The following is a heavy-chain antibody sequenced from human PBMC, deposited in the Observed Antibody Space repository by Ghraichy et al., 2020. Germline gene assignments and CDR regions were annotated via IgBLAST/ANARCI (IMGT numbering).Heavy chain of an antibody. CDR2: INHSGST. Sequence: SETLSLTCAVYGGSFSGYYWSWIRQPPGKGLEWIGEINHSGSTYYNPSLKSRVTISVDTSKNQFSLKLSSVTAADTAVYYCARQPSLLWFGELSNNWYFDLWGRGTLVTVSS. D-gene: IGHD3-10*01. CDR1: GGSFSGYY. CDR3: ARQPSLLWFGELSNNWYFDL. J-gene: IGHJ2*01. V-gene: IGHV4-34*01.